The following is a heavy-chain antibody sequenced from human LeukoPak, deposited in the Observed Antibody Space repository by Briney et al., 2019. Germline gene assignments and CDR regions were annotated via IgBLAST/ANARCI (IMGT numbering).Heavy chain of an antibody. V-gene: IGHV4-34*01. CDR1: VGSFSGYF. CDR2: VNHSGIT. J-gene: IGHJ4*02. D-gene: IGHD5-18*01. CDR3: AREGRGSYGIEY. Sequence: PSETLSLTCAVSVGSFSGYFWTWIRQPPGKGLEWMGEVNHSGITNYNPSLKSRVTMSLDMSQNHFSLKLSSVTAADTAVYYCAREGRGSYGIEYWGQGALVTVSS.